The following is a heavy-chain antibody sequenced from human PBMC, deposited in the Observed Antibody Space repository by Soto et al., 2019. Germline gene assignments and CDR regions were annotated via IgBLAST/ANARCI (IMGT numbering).Heavy chain of an antibody. Sequence: GGSLRLSCAASGFTFSSYAMSWVRQAPGKGLEWVSAISGSGGSTYYADSVKGRFTISRDNSKNTVYLQMNSLRAEDTAVYYCAKDPSNYDFWSGYYYYGMDVWGQGTTVTVSS. CDR2: ISGSGGST. V-gene: IGHV3-23*01. J-gene: IGHJ6*02. CDR1: GFTFSSYA. D-gene: IGHD3-3*01. CDR3: AKDPSNYDFWSGYYYYGMDV.